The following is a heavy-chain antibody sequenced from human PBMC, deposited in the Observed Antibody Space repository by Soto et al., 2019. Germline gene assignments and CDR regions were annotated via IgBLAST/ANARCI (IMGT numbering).Heavy chain of an antibody. CDR2: ISSSRSTI. V-gene: IGHV3-48*01. D-gene: IGHD6-13*01. Sequence: GWSLRLSCAASGFTFSSYSMNWVRQAPGKGLEWVSYISSSRSTIYYADSVKGRFTISRDNAKNSLYLQMNSLRAEDTAVYYCARALLSSSWPLTNYYYYMDVWGKGTTVTVSS. CDR3: ARALLSSSWPLTNYYYYMDV. J-gene: IGHJ6*03. CDR1: GFTFSSYS.